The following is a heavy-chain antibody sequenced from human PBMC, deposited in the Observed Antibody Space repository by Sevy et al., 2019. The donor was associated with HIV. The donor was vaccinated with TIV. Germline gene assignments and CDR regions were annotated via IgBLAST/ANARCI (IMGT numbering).Heavy chain of an antibody. D-gene: IGHD1-26*01. Sequence: GGSLRLSCAASGFIFSSYGMDWVRQSPGKGLEWVALIWHDGSKKYDSESVRGRFTVARDNSKNTLYLEMNSLRVEDTAVYYCARNTLGVSTSFYFDHWGQGTLVTVSS. CDR3: ARNTLGVSTSFYFDH. CDR2: IWHDGSKK. V-gene: IGHV3-33*01. CDR1: GFIFSSYG. J-gene: IGHJ4*02.